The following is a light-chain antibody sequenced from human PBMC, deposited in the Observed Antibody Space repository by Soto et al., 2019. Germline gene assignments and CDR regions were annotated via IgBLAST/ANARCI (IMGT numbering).Light chain of an antibody. V-gene: IGKV3-11*01. CDR3: QQRSSWPPALS. CDR2: DAS. CDR1: QSVRSF. Sequence: EIVLTQSPATLSLSPGERDTLSCRARQSVRSFLAWYQQKPGQAPRLLIYDASNRAAGVPRRFSGRGSGTDFTLTISSLEPEDFAVYYCQQRSSWPPALSFGGGTKVDIK. J-gene: IGKJ4*01.